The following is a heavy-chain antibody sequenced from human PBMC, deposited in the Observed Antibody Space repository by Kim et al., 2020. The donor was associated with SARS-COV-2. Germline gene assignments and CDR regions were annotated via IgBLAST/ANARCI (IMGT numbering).Heavy chain of an antibody. CDR2: IYTSGGT. CDR1: VFTVSGNY. J-gene: IGHJ2*01. CDR3: ARSGYFGNWYFDI. V-gene: IGHV3-53*01. D-gene: IGHD5-12*01. Sequence: GGSLRLSCVVSVFTVSGNYMSWVRQAPGKGLEWVSIIYTSGGTDYVDSVKGRFSISRDNSKNTVYLQMNSLRVEDTAVYYCARSGYFGNWYFDIWGRGTL.